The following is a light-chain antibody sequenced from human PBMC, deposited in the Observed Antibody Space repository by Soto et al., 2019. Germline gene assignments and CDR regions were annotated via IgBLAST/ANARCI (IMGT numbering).Light chain of an antibody. V-gene: IGKV1-5*01. CDR1: ESISRW. J-gene: IGKJ1*01. CDR3: QHSWT. Sequence: DIQMTQSPSTLSGSVGDIVTITCRASESISRWLAWYQQKPGKAPKLMIYDAYSLQSGVPSRFSGSGSGTEFSLTISSLQPDDFTTYYCQHSWTFGQGTKVDIK. CDR2: DAY.